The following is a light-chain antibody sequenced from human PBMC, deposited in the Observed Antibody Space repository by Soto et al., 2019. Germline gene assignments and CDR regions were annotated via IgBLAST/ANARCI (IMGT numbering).Light chain of an antibody. CDR2: GRX. Sequence: DIVLTQCPGTLSLSPGERATLSCMASQSVSSSYLAWYKQNPGQSTSILXXGRXSRATGIPERFIGSGSGKDFTLTISRLEPEEVSVYYCQQYGSSPLRPFGGGTKVDIK. CDR3: QQYGSSPLRP. CDR1: QSVSSSY. J-gene: IGKJ4*01. V-gene: IGKV3-20*01.